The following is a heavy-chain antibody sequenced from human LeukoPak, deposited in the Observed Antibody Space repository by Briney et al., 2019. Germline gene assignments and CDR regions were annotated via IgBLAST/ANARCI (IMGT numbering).Heavy chain of an antibody. CDR3: AREYCSSTSCHPAFDY. D-gene: IGHD2-2*01. CDR1: GYTFTGYY. V-gene: IGHV1-2*02. Sequence: GASVKVSCKASGYTFTGYYMHWVRQAPGQGLEWMGWINPNSGGTNYAQKFQGRVTMTRDTSISTAYMELSRLRSDDTAVYYCAREYCSSTSCHPAFDYWGQGTLVTVSS. CDR2: INPNSGGT. J-gene: IGHJ4*02.